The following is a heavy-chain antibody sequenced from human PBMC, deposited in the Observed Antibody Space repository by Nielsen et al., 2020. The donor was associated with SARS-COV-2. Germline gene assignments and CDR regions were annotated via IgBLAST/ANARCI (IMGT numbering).Heavy chain of an antibody. J-gene: IGHJ4*02. D-gene: IGHD3-10*01. Sequence: GESLKISCAASGFTFSSYGMHWVRQAPGKGLEWVAVISYDGSNKYYADSVKGRFTISRDNSKNTLYLQMNSLRAEDTAVYYCAKDQRGGSGSCFDYWGQGTLVTVSP. V-gene: IGHV3-30*18. CDR1: GFTFSSYG. CDR3: AKDQRGGSGSCFDY. CDR2: ISYDGSNK.